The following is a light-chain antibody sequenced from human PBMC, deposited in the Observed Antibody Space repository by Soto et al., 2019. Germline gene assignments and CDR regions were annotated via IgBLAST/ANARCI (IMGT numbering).Light chain of an antibody. V-gene: IGKV3-11*01. J-gene: IGKJ5*01. Sequence: EIVLTHSPATLSLSPGERATLSCRASQNVYNYLAWYQQKPGQAPRLLIYDASNRATGIPARFSGSGSGTDFTLTISSLEPEDFAVYYCHQRSSWPPAFGQGTRLEIK. CDR3: HQRSSWPPA. CDR1: QNVYNY. CDR2: DAS.